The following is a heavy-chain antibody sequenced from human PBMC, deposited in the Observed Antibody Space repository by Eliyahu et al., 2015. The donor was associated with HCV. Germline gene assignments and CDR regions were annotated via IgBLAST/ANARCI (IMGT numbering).Heavy chain of an antibody. Sequence: QVQLVQSGAEVKXPGSSVXVSCKASGGXFSXYAISXVRQAPGQGLEWMGGSIPIFGTANYAQKFQGRVTISADKSTSTAYMELSSLRSEDTAVYYCARDLNDYSNSHYYYGMDVWGQGTTVTVSS. V-gene: IGHV1-69*06. CDR3: ARDLNDYSNSHYYYGMDV. J-gene: IGHJ6*02. CDR2: SIPIFGTA. CDR1: GGXFSXYA. D-gene: IGHD4-11*01.